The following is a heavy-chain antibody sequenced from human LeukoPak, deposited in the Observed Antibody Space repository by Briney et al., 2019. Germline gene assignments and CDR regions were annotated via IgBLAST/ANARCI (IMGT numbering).Heavy chain of an antibody. J-gene: IGHJ4*02. CDR1: GFTFSDYW. D-gene: IGHD2-2*01. V-gene: IGHV3-7*01. CDR2: IKQDGSAK. CDR3: ARWRGSTSERSDY. Sequence: GGSLRLSCTATGFTFSDYWMTWVRQAPGKGLEGVANIKQDGSAKYYVDSVKGRFTISRDNAKNSLYLQMDSLRVEDTATYYCARWRGSTSERSDYWGQGTLVTVSS.